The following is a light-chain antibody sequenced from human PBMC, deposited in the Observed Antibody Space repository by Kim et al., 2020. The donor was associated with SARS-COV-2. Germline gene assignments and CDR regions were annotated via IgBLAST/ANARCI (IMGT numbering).Light chain of an antibody. J-gene: IGLJ2*01. CDR1: SNNVGNQG. Sequence: QAGLTQPPSVSKGLRQTATLTCTGNSNNVGNQGAAWLQQHQGHPPKLLSYRNNNRPSGISDRLSASRSGNTASLTITGLQPEDEADYYCSAWDSSLSAVVFGGGTQLTVL. CDR2: RNN. CDR3: SAWDSSLSAVV. V-gene: IGLV10-54*01.